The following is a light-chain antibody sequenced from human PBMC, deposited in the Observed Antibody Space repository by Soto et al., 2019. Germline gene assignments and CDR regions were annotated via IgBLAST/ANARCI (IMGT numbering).Light chain of an antibody. CDR3: RTWDTSLSAGV. Sequence: QAVVTQPPSVSAAPGQKVTISCSGSSSNIGDNYVSWYQQFTGTAPKLLIYDNSQRPPGVPDRFSGSTSGTSATLGITGLQTGDEADYYCRTWDTSLSAGVFGGGTKLTVL. J-gene: IGLJ3*02. CDR2: DNS. CDR1: SSNIGDNY. V-gene: IGLV1-51*01.